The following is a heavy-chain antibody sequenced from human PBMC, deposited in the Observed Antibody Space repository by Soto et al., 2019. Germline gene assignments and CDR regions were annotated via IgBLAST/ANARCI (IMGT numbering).Heavy chain of an antibody. J-gene: IGHJ4*02. V-gene: IGHV1-3*04. CDR3: AKGSRMWTPDY. CDR1: GYTFTDYA. CDR2: INTGNGNT. D-gene: IGHD2-15*01. Sequence: ASVKVSCKTSGYTFTDYAIHWVRQAPGQRLEWLGWINTGNGNTKFSQKFQGRVTITRDTSATTAYMELTSLRSEDTAVYYCAKGSRMWTPDYWGQGTLVTVSS.